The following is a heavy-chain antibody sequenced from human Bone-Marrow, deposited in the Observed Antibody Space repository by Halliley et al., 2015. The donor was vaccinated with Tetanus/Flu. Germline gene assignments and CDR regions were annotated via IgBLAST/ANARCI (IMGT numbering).Heavy chain of an antibody. CDR3: ARAGYYGPLFDY. CDR2: IHDRGSP. Sequence: LEWIGYIHDRGSPYYNPSLRSRVSISVDTSKNHFSLKLYSVTAADTAVYFCARAGYYGPLFDYWGQGTLVTVSS. J-gene: IGHJ4*02. D-gene: IGHD3-10*01. V-gene: IGHV4-31*02.